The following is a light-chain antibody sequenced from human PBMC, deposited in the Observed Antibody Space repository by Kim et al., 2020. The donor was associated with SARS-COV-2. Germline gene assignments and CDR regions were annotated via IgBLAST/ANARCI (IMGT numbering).Light chain of an antibody. Sequence: GSVGDRVSITCRASQDIGHYLAWYRQKPGKAPEVLIYRASTLQSGVPSRFSGSGSGTEFTLTISSLQAEDFTTYYCQQMDRSPLTFGGGTKVDIK. V-gene: IGKV1-9*01. CDR2: RAS. J-gene: IGKJ4*01. CDR3: QQMDRSPLT. CDR1: QDIGHY.